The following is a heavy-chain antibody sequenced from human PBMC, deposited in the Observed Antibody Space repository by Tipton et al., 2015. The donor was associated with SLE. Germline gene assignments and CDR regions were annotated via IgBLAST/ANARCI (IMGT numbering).Heavy chain of an antibody. Sequence: TLSLTCTVSGGSISSYYWSWIRQSPGKGLEWIGYIYYSGSTYYNPSLKSRVTISVDTSKTQFSLNLRSVTAADTAIYYCARGGYSSGWYGDYFVYCGQGTLVTVSS. J-gene: IGHJ4*02. CDR1: GGSISSYY. D-gene: IGHD6-19*01. CDR2: IYYSGST. CDR3: ARGGYSSGWYGDYFVY. V-gene: IGHV4-59*01.